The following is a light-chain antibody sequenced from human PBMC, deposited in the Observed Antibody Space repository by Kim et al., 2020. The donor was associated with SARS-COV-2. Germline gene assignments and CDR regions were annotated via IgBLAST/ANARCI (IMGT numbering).Light chain of an antibody. CDR1: SSNIGTNT. CDR3: AAWDDSLNNWV. CDR2: KND. J-gene: IGLJ3*02. V-gene: IGLV1-44*01. Sequence: QSVVTQPPSASGTPGQRVTISCSGGSSNIGTNTVDWYELLPGSAPKLLIYKNDKRPSGVSARFSGSKSGTSASLAISGLQSDDEAEFFCAAWDDSLNNWVFGGGTQLTVL.